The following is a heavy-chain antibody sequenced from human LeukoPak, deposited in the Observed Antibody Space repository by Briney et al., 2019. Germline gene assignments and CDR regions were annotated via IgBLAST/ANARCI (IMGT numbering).Heavy chain of an antibody. CDR3: AREVVAATHQSNWFDP. J-gene: IGHJ5*02. V-gene: IGHV1-8*01. CDR2: MNPNSGNT. CDR1: GYTFTSYD. Sequence: SVKVSCKASGYTFTSYDINWVRQATGQGLEWMGWMNPNSGNTGYAQKFQGRVTMTRNTSISIAYMELSSLRSEDTAVYYCAREVVAATHQSNWFDPWGQGTLVTVSS. D-gene: IGHD2-15*01.